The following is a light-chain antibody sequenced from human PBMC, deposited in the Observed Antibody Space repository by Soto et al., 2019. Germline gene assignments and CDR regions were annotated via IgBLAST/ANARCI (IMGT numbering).Light chain of an antibody. CDR3: QQYNNWPWT. Sequence: EIGLTQSPATLSLSPGERATLSCRASQSVSNNYLAWYQQKPGQAPRLLIYGASTRATGIPARFSGSGSGTGFTLTISSLQSEDFAVYYCQQYNNWPWTFGQGTKVDIK. CDR1: QSVSNN. V-gene: IGKV3-15*01. J-gene: IGKJ1*01. CDR2: GAS.